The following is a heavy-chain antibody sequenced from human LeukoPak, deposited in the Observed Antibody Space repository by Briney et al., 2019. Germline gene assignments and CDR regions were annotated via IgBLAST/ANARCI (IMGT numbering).Heavy chain of an antibody. CDR3: ARATGYSSSSGLDY. CDR2: ISYDGSNK. D-gene: IGHD6-6*01. V-gene: IGHV3-30-3*01. J-gene: IGHJ4*02. CDR1: GFTFSSYA. Sequence: GGSLRLSCAASGFTFSSYAMHWVRQAPGKGLEWVAVISYDGSNKYYADSVKGRFTISRDNSKNTLYLQMNSLRAEDTAVYYCARATGYSSSSGLDYWGQGTLVIVSS.